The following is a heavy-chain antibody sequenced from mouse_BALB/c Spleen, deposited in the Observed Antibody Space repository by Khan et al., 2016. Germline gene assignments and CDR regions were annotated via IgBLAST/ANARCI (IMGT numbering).Heavy chain of an antibody. CDR3: ARGYYCSSSLFAY. CDR2: ISYSGRT. CDR1: GYSITSDYA. V-gene: IGHV3-2*02. D-gene: IGHD1-1*01. J-gene: IGHJ3*01. Sequence: EVQLQESGPGLVKPSQSLSLTCTVTGYSITSDYAWNWIRQFPGNKMEWMGYISYSGRTSYNPSLKSRISITRDTSKNQFFLQLNSVTTEDTATSYCARGYYCSSSLFAYWGQGTLVTVSA.